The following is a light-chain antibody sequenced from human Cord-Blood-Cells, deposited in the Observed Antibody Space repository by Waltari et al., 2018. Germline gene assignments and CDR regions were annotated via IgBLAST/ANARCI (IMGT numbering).Light chain of an antibody. J-gene: IGLJ2*01. V-gene: IGLV2-14*01. Sequence: QSALTQPASVSGSPGQSITISCTGTSSDVGGYNYVSWYQQHPGKAPKLIIYDVSKRRSGVSNRFSGSKSGNTASLTISGLQAEDEADYYCSSYTSSSTFVVFGGGTKLTVL. CDR2: DVS. CDR3: SSYTSSSTFVV. CDR1: SSDVGGYNY.